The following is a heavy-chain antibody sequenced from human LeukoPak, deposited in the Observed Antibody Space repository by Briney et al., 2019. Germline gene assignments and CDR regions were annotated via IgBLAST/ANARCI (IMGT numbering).Heavy chain of an antibody. V-gene: IGHV4-59*01. CDR3: ARGGYSHGYSTLDY. Sequence: SETLSLTCTVSGGSTSGNYWSWIRQPPGKGLEWIGYIYYSGGTKYNPSLERRVTMSVDTSKNQFSLKLSSVTAADTAVYYCARGGYSHGYSTLDYWGQGTLVTVSA. D-gene: IGHD5-18*01. CDR1: GGSTSGNY. J-gene: IGHJ4*02. CDR2: IYYSGGT.